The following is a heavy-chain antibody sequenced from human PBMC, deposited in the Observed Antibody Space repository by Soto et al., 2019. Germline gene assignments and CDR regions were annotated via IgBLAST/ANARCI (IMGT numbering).Heavy chain of an antibody. V-gene: IGHV4-4*02. CDR2: IYHSGST. J-gene: IGHJ4*02. Sequence: QVQLQESGPGLMKPSGTLSLTCAVSGGSITSGNWWNWVRQPPGKGLEWIGEIYHSGSTNYNPSLKSRVTISVDKSKSHFSLRLTSVTAAATAVYYCARYGDYPYFDSWGQGTLITVSS. D-gene: IGHD4-17*01. CDR1: GGSITSGNW. CDR3: ARYGDYPYFDS.